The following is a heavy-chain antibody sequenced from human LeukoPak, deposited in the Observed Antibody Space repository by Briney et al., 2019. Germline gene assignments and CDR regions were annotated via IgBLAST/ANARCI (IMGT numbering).Heavy chain of an antibody. CDR2: IYYSGST. J-gene: IGHJ4*02. CDR1: GYSISSGYY. Sequence: SETLSLTCAVSGYSISSGYYWGWIRQPPGKGLEWIGSIYYSGSTYYNPSLKSRVTISVDTSKNQFSLKLSSVTAADTAVYYCASLVGATFFDYWGQGTLVTVSS. CDR3: ASLVGATFFDY. V-gene: IGHV4-38-2*01. D-gene: IGHD1-26*01.